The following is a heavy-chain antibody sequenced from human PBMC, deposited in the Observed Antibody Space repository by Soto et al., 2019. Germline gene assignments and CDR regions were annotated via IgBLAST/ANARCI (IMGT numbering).Heavy chain of an antibody. V-gene: IGHV3-23*01. J-gene: IGHJ4*02. D-gene: IGHD3-10*01. Sequence: GGSLRLSCAASGFTFSSYAMSWVRQAPGKGLEWVSAISGSGGSTYYADSVKGRFTISRDNPKNTLYLQMNSLRAEDTAVYYCAKAGTQSTMVRGVIILLTFDYWGQGTLVTVSS. CDR1: GFTFSSYA. CDR2: ISGSGGST. CDR3: AKAGTQSTMVRGVIILLTFDY.